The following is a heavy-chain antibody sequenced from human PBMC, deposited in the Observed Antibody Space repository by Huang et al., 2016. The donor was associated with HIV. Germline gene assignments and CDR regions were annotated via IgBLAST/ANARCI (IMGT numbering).Heavy chain of an antibody. V-gene: IGHV4-34*02. Sequence: QVLLQQWGAGVVKPSETLSLTCGGSGGPFNGFSGSWVRQSPGKGLQWIGEINYSGNTNYNPSLKSRVTMSVDTSKRQFSLSLQSVTAADTAVYYCARARLLLPFDYWGQGALVAVSS. CDR1: GGPFNGFS. CDR2: INYSGNT. CDR3: ARARLLLPFDY. J-gene: IGHJ4*02. D-gene: IGHD2-15*01.